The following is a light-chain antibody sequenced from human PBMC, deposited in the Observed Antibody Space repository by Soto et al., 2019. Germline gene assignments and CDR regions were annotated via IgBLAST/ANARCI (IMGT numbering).Light chain of an antibody. CDR2: DAF. Sequence: EIVLTQSTGTLSLSPGERATLSCRASQSVSSSYLAWYQQKPGQAPRLLIYDAFNRATGIPDRFSGSGSGTDFTLTISRLEPEDFAVYYCQHYGSSLYTFGQGTKLE. CDR1: QSVSSSY. CDR3: QHYGSSLYT. J-gene: IGKJ2*01. V-gene: IGKV3-20*01.